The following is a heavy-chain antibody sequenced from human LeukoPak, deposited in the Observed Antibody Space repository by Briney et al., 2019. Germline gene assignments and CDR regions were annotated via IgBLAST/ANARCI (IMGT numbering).Heavy chain of an antibody. D-gene: IGHD4-11*01. CDR2: ITGSGVDT. CDR1: GFTFSSHA. CDR3: AKGPMDSSNYLFDH. V-gene: IGHV3-23*01. J-gene: IGHJ4*02. Sequence: EAGGSLRLSCAASGFTFSSHAMSWVRQAPGKGLEWVSVITGSGVDTYYAGSVKGRFTISRDNSKNTLYVQMNSLGAEDTAIYYCAKGPMDSSNYLFDHWGQGTLVTVSS.